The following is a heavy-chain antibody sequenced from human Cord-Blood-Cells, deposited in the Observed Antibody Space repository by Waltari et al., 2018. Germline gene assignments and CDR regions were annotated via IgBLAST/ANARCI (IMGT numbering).Heavy chain of an antibody. CDR3: ARVGWFDP. CDR1: GFTFSDHY. V-gene: IGHV3-72*01. Sequence: EVQLVESGGGLVQPGGSLRLSCAASGFTFSDHYMAWVRQAPGKGLEWVGRTRNKANSYTTEYAASVKGRFTISRDDSKNSLYLQMNSLKTEDTAVYYCARVGWFDPWGQGTLVTVSS. CDR2: TRNKANSYTT. J-gene: IGHJ5*02.